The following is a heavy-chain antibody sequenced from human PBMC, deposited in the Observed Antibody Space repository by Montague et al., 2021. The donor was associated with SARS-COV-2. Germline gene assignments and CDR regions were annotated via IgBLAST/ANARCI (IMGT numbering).Heavy chain of an antibody. CDR2: IYYSGSS. CDR1: GGSISSYY. V-gene: IGHV4-59*01. D-gene: IGHD2-15*01. J-gene: IGHJ4*02. Sequence: SETLSLTCTVSGGSISSYYWSWIRQPPGKGLVWIGYIYYSGSSNYNPSLKSRVTISIDTSKNQFSLNLNSVTAADGAVYYCASPGGYCSGGSCYYVYWGQGTLVTVSS. CDR3: ASPGGYCSGGSCYYVY.